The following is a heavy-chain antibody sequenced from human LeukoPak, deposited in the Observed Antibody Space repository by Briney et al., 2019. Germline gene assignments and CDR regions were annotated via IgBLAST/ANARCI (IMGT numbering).Heavy chain of an antibody. V-gene: IGHV3-30-3*02. CDR3: AKRRYGSGSYLDY. CDR1: GFTFSSYA. Sequence: PGGSLRLSCAASGFTFSSYAMHWVRQAPGKGLEWVAVISYDGSNKYYADSVKGRFTISRDNSKNTLYLQMNSLRAEDTAVCYCAKRRYGSGSYLDYWGQGTLVTVSS. D-gene: IGHD3-10*01. J-gene: IGHJ4*02. CDR2: ISYDGSNK.